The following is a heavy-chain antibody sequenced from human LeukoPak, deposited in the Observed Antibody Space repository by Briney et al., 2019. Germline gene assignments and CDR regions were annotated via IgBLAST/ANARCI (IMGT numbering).Heavy chain of an antibody. J-gene: IGHJ6*02. CDR3: AREIVASEGMDV. Sequence: SETLFLTCTVSGYSISSGYYWGWIRQPPGKGLEWIGSIYHSGSTYYNPSLKSRVTISVDTSKNQFSLKLSSVTAADTAVYYCAREIVASEGMDVWGQGTTVTVSS. CDR2: IYHSGST. D-gene: IGHD5-12*01. V-gene: IGHV4-38-2*02. CDR1: GYSISSGYY.